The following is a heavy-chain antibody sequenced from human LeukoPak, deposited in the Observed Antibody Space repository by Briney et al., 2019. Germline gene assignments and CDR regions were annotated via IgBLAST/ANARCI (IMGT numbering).Heavy chain of an antibody. CDR3: ARDTDGSGSFGY. V-gene: IGHV3-30*03. Sequence: GGSLRLSCAASGFTFSSYGMHWVRQAPGKGLEWVAVISYDGSNKYYADSVKGRFTISRDNSKNTLYLQMNSLRAEDTAVYYCARDTDGSGSFGYWGQGTLVTVSS. CDR2: ISYDGSNK. J-gene: IGHJ4*02. CDR1: GFTFSSYG. D-gene: IGHD3-10*01.